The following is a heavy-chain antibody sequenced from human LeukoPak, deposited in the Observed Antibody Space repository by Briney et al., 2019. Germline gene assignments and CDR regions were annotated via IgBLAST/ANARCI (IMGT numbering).Heavy chain of an antibody. CDR3: AKGPGARGHFNWFDP. CDR2: ITASSTTI. Sequence: GGSLRLSCAASGFPFSNYEMNWVRQAPGKGLEWISYITASSTTIYYADSVKGRFTISRDNAKNSLYLQMNGLRGEDTAVYYCAKGPGARGHFNWFDPWGQGTLVTASS. D-gene: IGHD5-12*01. CDR1: GFPFSNYE. V-gene: IGHV3-48*03. J-gene: IGHJ5*02.